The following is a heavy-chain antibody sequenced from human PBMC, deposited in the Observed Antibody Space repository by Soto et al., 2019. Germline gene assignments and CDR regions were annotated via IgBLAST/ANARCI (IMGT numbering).Heavy chain of an antibody. J-gene: IGHJ5*02. CDR1: SGTISSSNW. Sequence: QVQLQESGPGLVKPSGTLSLTCAVSSGTISSSNWWTWVRQPPGKGLEWIGEINQSGSPNYNPSLRSRVTISADKSRRKFFLKLRSVTAADTAIYYCAGLGMVAAHREFDPWGQGTLVTVSS. V-gene: IGHV4-4*02. D-gene: IGHD2-15*01. CDR3: AGLGMVAAHREFDP. CDR2: INQSGSP.